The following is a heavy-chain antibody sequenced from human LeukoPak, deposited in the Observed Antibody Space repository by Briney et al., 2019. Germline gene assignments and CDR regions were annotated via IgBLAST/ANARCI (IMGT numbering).Heavy chain of an antibody. CDR1: GFTVSSNY. CDR2: IYSGGGT. J-gene: IGHJ4*02. CDR3: ARAGYSSPYFDY. V-gene: IGHV3-66*01. Sequence: GGSLRLSCAASGFTVSSNYMSWVRQAPGKGLEWVSVIYSGGGTYYADSVKGRFTISRDNSKNTLYLQMNSLRAEDTAVYYCARAGYSSPYFDYWGQGTLVTVSS. D-gene: IGHD6-13*01.